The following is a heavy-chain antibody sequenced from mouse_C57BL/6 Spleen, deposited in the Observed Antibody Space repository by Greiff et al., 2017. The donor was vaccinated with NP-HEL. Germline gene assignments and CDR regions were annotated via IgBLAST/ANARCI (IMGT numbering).Heavy chain of an antibody. CDR1: GYAFTNYL. Sequence: VKLQESGAELVRPGTSVKVSCKASGYAFTNYLIEWVKQRPGQGLEWIGVINPGSGGTNYNEKFKGKATLTADKSSSTAYMQLSSLTSEDSAVYFCARSEEAFDYWGQGTTLTVSS. J-gene: IGHJ2*01. CDR3: ARSEEAFDY. CDR2: INPGSGGT. V-gene: IGHV1-54*01.